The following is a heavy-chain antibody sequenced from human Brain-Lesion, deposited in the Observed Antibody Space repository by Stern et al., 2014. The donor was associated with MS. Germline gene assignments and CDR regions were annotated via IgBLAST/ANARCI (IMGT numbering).Heavy chain of an antibody. CDR1: GYTFTGYY. D-gene: IGHD3-22*01. V-gene: IGHV1-2*04. J-gene: IGHJ4*02. Sequence: QVQLLESGAEVKKPGASVKVSCKASGYTFTGYYMHWVRQAPGQGLEWMGWTNPKSGGTNYAQKFQGWVTMTRDTSINTAYMELSRLRSDDTAVYYCATYYYDSTGYNDFWGQGTLVTVSS. CDR2: TNPKSGGT. CDR3: ATYYYDSTGYNDF.